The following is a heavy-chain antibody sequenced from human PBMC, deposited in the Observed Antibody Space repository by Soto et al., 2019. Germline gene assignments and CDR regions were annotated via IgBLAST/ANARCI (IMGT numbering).Heavy chain of an antibody. J-gene: IGHJ6*02. D-gene: IGHD5-12*01. CDR3: ARDSPTLIVATEPFYYYGMDV. Sequence: SETLSLTCTVSGGSVSSGSYYWSWIRQPPGKGLEWIGYIYYSGSTNYNPSLKSRVTISVDTSKNQFSLKLSSVTAADTAVYYCARDSPTLIVATEPFYYYGMDVWGQGTTVTVSS. CDR1: GGSVSSGSYY. CDR2: IYYSGST. V-gene: IGHV4-61*01.